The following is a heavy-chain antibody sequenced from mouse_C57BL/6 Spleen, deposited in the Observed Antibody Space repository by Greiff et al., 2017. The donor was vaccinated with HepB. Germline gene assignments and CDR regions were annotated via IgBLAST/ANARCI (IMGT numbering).Heavy chain of an antibody. Sequence: EVRLVESEGGLVQPGSSMKLSCTASGFTFSDYYMAWVRQVPEKGLEWVANINYDGSSTYYLDSLKSRFIISRDNAKNILYLQMSSLKSEDTATYYCARNYYGYDYYAMDYWGQRTSVTVSS. V-gene: IGHV5-16*01. CDR2: INYDGSST. CDR1: GFTFSDYY. CDR3: ARNYYGYDYYAMDY. D-gene: IGHD2-2*01. J-gene: IGHJ4*01.